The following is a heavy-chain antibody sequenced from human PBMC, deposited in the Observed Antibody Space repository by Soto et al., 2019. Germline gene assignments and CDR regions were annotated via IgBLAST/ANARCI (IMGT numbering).Heavy chain of an antibody. Sequence: EVQLVESGGALVQPGGSLRLSCAASGFTFSSYWMHWVRQAPGEGLVWVSRMKTDGGSTSYADSVKGRFTISRDHAKNTMYLQMNSLRAEDTAGSYCARVGVGHYEFDYWGQGTLVTVSS. CDR1: GFTFSSYW. J-gene: IGHJ4*02. V-gene: IGHV3-74*01. D-gene: IGHD3-16*01. CDR2: MKTDGGST. CDR3: ARVGVGHYEFDY.